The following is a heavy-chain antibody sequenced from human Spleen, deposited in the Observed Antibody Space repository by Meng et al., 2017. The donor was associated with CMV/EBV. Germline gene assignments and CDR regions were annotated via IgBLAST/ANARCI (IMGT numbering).Heavy chain of an antibody. CDR3: AKDFPNYDFWSGYYKYDAFDI. J-gene: IGHJ3*02. CDR1: GFTFSSYG. D-gene: IGHD3-3*01. CDR2: IRYDGSNK. Sequence: GESLKISCAASGFTFSSYGMHWVRQAPGKGLEWVAFIRYDGSNKYYADSVKGRFTISRDNSKNTLYLQMNSLRAEDTAVYYCAKDFPNYDFWSGYYKYDAFDIWGQGTVVTVSS. V-gene: IGHV3-30*02.